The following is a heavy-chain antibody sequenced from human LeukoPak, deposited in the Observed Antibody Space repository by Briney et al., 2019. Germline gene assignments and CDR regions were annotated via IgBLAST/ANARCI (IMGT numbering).Heavy chain of an antibody. CDR3: ARGPPYFGSGNYYHIVDY. Sequence: ASVKVSCKASGYTFTSYGISWVRQAPGQGLEWMGWISAYNGNTNYAQKLQGRVTMTTDTSTSTAYMELRSLRSDDTAVYYCARGPPYFGSGNYYHIVDYWGQGTLVTVSS. CDR2: ISAYNGNT. J-gene: IGHJ4*02. D-gene: IGHD3-10*01. V-gene: IGHV1-18*01. CDR1: GYTFTSYG.